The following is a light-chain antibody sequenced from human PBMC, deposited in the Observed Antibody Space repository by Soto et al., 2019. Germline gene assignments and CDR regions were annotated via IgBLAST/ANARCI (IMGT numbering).Light chain of an antibody. V-gene: IGKV3-11*01. Sequence: EIVLTPSPATLSLSPGERATLSCRASQSVNNYLHWYQQKPGQAPRLLIFDASNRATGIPARFSGSGSATDFTLTISSLEPEDFAVYYCQHRSIWPVSFGQGTRLEIK. CDR2: DAS. CDR1: QSVNNY. J-gene: IGKJ5*01. CDR3: QHRSIWPVS.